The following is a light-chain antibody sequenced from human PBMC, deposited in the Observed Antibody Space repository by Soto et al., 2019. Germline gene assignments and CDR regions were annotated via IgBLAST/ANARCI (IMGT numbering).Light chain of an antibody. CDR3: QAWDSRTVV. J-gene: IGLJ2*01. CDR2: QDS. CDR1: KLGDKY. Sequence: SYELTQPPSVSVSPGQTASITSSGDKLGDKYACWYQQKPGQSPVLVIYQDSKRPSGIPERFSGSNSGNTATLTISGTQAMDEADYYCQAWDSRTVVFGGGTKLTVL. V-gene: IGLV3-1*01.